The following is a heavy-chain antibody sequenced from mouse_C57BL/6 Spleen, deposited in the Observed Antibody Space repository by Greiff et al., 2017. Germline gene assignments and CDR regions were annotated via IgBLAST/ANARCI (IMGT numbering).Heavy chain of an antibody. CDR1: GYAFRSYW. J-gene: IGHJ1*03. CDR3: ARVLITTGYFDV. Sequence: QVQLQQSGAELVKPGASVKISCKASGYAFRSYWMNWVKQRPGKGLEWIGQIYPGDGDTNYNGTFKGKATLTADKSSSTAYMQLSSLTSEDSAVDFCARVLITTGYFDVWGTETTVTVSS. CDR2: IYPGDGDT. D-gene: IGHD1-1*01. V-gene: IGHV1-80*01.